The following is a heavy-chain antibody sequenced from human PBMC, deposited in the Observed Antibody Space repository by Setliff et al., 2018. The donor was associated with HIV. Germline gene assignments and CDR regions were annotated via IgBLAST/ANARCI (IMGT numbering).Heavy chain of an antibody. CDR3: ARDPGIVPIGYFDL. CDR1: GDSIRSYY. Sequence: SSETLSLTCSVSGDSIRSYYWSWIRQPPGKGLEWIGYIYYTGSTNYNPSLKSRVTISVDTSKNQFSLKLGSVTAADTAVYYCARDPGIVPIGYFDLWDRGTLVTVSS. D-gene: IGHD2-15*01. V-gene: IGHV4-59*01. J-gene: IGHJ2*01. CDR2: IYYTGST.